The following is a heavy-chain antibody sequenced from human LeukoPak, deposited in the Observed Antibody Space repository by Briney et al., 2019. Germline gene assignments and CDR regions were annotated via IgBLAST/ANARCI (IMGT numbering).Heavy chain of an antibody. CDR3: ARLSPGEDY. D-gene: IGHD7-27*01. CDR1: GFSIDDYA. Sequence: GGSLRLSCAASGFSIDDYAVHWVRQAPGKGLVWVSGINTDGSSTSYADSVKGRFTISRDNANNTLYLQMNSLRAEDTAVYYCARLSPGEDYWGQGTLVTVSS. V-gene: IGHV3-74*01. J-gene: IGHJ4*02. CDR2: INTDGSST.